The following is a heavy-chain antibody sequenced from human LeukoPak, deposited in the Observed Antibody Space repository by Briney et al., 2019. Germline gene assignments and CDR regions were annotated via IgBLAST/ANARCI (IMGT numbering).Heavy chain of an antibody. CDR1: GYTFTSYY. CDR3: ARGGPFYYYDSSGPTRWFDP. D-gene: IGHD3-22*01. CDR2: INPSGGST. Sequence: GASVKVSCKASGYTFTSYYMHWVRQAPGQGLEWMGIINPSGGSTSYAQKFQGRVTMTRDTSTSTVCMELSSLRSEDTAVYYCARGGPFYYYDSSGPTRWFDPWGQGTLVTVSS. V-gene: IGHV1-46*01. J-gene: IGHJ5*02.